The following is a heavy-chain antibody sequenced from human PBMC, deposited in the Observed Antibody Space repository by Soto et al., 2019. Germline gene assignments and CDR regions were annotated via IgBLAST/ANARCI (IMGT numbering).Heavy chain of an antibody. Sequence: PSETLSLTCTVSGGSISSYYWSWIRQPPGKGLEWIGYIYYSGSTNYNPSLKSRVTISVDTSKNQFSLKLSSVTAADTAVYYCARSDYGDLDYRGQGTLVNLSS. CDR3: ARSDYGDLDY. CDR2: IYYSGST. CDR1: GGSISSYY. V-gene: IGHV4-59*01. J-gene: IGHJ4*02. D-gene: IGHD4-17*01.